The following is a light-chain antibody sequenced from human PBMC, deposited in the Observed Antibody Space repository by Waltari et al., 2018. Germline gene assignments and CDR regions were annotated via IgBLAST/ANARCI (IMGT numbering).Light chain of an antibody. V-gene: IGKV2-40*01. Sequence: DIMMTQTPLSLPITPGVPASISCRSSQSLLHTNGNTYLHWYLQKPGQSPQLLIYGGSNRASGVPDRFSGSGSGADFTLKISKVEAEDVGIYYCVQTIAFPVTFGGGTKVEIK. CDR3: VQTIAFPVT. CDR2: GGS. J-gene: IGKJ4*01. CDR1: QSLLHTNGNTY.